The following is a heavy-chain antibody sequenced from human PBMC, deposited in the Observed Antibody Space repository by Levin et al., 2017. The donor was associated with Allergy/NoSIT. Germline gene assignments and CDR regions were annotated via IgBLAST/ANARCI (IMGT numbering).Heavy chain of an antibody. J-gene: IGHJ4*02. Sequence: SQTLSLPCPVSCGSISSRTYSWAWVRQPPGKGMEWIGSVDYSGSASYNPSLKSRVTKSVDTSKNQFSLKLSSVTAADTAVYYCARGTLGTNSFYWGQGTLVTVSS. CDR2: VDYSGSA. V-gene: IGHV4-39*07. D-gene: IGHD2-2*01. CDR1: CGSISSRTYS. CDR3: ARGTLGTNSFY.